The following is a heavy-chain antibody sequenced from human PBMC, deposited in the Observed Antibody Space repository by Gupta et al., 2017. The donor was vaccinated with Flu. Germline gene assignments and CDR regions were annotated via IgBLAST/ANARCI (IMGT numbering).Heavy chain of an antibody. CDR1: DYA. Sequence: DYAMHWVRQAPGKGLEWVSGISWNSGSIGYADSVKGRFTISRDNAKNSLYLQMNSLRAEDTALYYCAKDLTYYYDSSGYLKYWGQGTLVTVSS. D-gene: IGHD3-22*01. V-gene: IGHV3-9*01. CDR2: ISWNSGSI. J-gene: IGHJ4*02. CDR3: AKDLTYYYDSSGYLKY.